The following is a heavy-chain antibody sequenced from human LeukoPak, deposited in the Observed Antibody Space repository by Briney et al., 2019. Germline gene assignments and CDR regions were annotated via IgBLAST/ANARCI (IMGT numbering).Heavy chain of an antibody. J-gene: IGHJ3*02. CDR2: IYYSGST. CDR3: ARSAGDYEDAFDI. Sequence: SETLSLTCTVSGGSISSYYWSWIRQPPGKGLEWIGYIYYSGSTNYNPSLKSRVTISVDTSKNQFSLKLSSVTAADTAVYYCARSAGDYEDAFDIWGQGTMVTVSS. D-gene: IGHD4-17*01. CDR1: GGSISSYY. V-gene: IGHV4-59*01.